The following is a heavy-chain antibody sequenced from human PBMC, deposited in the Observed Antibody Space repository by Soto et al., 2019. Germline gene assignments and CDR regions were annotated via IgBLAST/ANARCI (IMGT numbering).Heavy chain of an antibody. CDR1: GYSLTSYW. D-gene: IGHD6-13*01. CDR2: IYPGDSDT. V-gene: IGHV5-51*01. CDR3: ARHNRYSSTWFEGWFDP. J-gene: IGHJ5*02. Sequence: GESLKISCKGSGYSLTSYWIGWVRQMPGKGLECMGIIYPGDSDTRYSPSFQGQVTISADKSISTAYLQWSSLKASDTAMYYCARHNRYSSTWFEGWFDPWGQGTLVTVSS.